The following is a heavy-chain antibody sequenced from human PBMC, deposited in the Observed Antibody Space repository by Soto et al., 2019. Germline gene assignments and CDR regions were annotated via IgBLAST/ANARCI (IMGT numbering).Heavy chain of an antibody. CDR1: GGTFSSYA. J-gene: IGHJ6*02. CDR2: IIPIFGTA. CDR3: GGGGGVVVPAANHYYYYGMDV. Sequence: QVQLVQSGAEVKKPGSSVKVSCKASGGTFSSYAISWVRQAPGQGLEWMGGIIPIFGTANYAQKFQGKVTKTGGKSQSNGKKGREKPGSGETGVKSVGGGGGVVVPAANHYYYYGMDVWGQGTTVTVSS. V-gene: IGHV1-69*06. D-gene: IGHD2-2*01.